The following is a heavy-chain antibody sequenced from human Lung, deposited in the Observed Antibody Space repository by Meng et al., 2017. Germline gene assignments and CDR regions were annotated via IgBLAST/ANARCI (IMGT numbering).Heavy chain of an antibody. V-gene: IGHV4-34*01. J-gene: IGHJ4*02. Sequence: QVQLHQCGAGLLKPSETLSLTCVVSGGSFSDYYWSWLRQPPGKGLEWIGEINHSGSTNYNPSLESRATISVDTSQNNLSLKLSSVTAADSAVYYCARGPTTMAHDFDYWGQGTLVTVSS. CDR1: GGSFSDYY. CDR3: ARGPTTMAHDFDY. CDR2: INHSGST. D-gene: IGHD4-11*01.